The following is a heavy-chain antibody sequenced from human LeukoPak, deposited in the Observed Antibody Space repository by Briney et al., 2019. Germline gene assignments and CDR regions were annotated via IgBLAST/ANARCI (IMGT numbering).Heavy chain of an antibody. D-gene: IGHD4-23*01. J-gene: IGHJ3*02. Sequence: GGSLRLSCAASGFTFSSYAMSWVRQAPGKGLEWVSSISSSSTYIYYGDSMKGRFTISRDNAKNSLYLQMHSLRAEDTAVYYCARDSDYGGSFDIWGQGTMVTVSS. CDR2: ISSSSTYI. CDR1: GFTFSSYA. V-gene: IGHV3-21*04. CDR3: ARDSDYGGSFDI.